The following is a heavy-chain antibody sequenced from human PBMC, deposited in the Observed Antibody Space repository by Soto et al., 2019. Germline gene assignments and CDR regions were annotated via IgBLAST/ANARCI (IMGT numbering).Heavy chain of an antibody. CDR2: ISYDGSNK. V-gene: IGHV3-30-3*01. J-gene: IGHJ4*02. D-gene: IGHD1-20*01. CDR1: EFTFSSYA. Sequence: GGSLRLSCAASEFTFSSYAMHWVRQAPGKGLEWVAVISYDGSNKYYADSVKGRFTISRDNSKNTLYLQMNSLRAEDTAVYYCARPVRITGTTPGNYWGQGTLVTVSS. CDR3: ARPVRITGTTPGNY.